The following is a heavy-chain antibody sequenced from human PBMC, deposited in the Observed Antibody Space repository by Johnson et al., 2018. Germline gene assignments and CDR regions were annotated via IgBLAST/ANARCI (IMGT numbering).Heavy chain of an antibody. CDR2: IYYSGST. J-gene: IGHJ6*03. CDR1: GGSISSYY. Sequence: QVQLQESGPGLVKPSETLSLTCTVSGGSISSYYWSWIRQPPGKGLEWIGYIYYSGSTDYNPSLKRRVTIPVDTSKRHFSLTLSSVTAADTAVYYCARWRSGLYSVLDHYYYMDVWGKGTTVTVSS. CDR3: ARWRSGLYSVLDHYYYMDV. V-gene: IGHV4-59*01. D-gene: IGHD1-26*01.